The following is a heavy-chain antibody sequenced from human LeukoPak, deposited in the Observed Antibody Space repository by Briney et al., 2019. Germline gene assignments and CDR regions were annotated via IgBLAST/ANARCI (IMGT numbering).Heavy chain of an antibody. Sequence: PSETLSLTCTVSDTSINTYYWSWIRQSAGKGLEWIGHIYATGTTNYNPSLNSRVTMSIDTSKNQFSLNLTSVTAADTGVYYCARGPHQQWPPMQYWGQGTLVIVSS. J-gene: IGHJ4*02. V-gene: IGHV4-4*07. D-gene: IGHD6-19*01. CDR3: ARGPHQQWPPMQY. CDR1: DTSINTYY. CDR2: IYATGTT.